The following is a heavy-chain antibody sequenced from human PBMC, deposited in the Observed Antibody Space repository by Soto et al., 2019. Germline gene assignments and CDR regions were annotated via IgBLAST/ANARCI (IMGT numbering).Heavy chain of an antibody. CDR1: GFTFSSYS. Sequence: PGGSLRLSCAASGFTFSSYSMNWVRQAPGKGLEWVSSISSSSSYIYYADSVKGRFTISRDNAKNSLYLQMNSLRAEDTAVYYCAREYSSSWSEPNWFDPWGQGTLVTVSS. D-gene: IGHD6-13*01. CDR2: ISSSSSYI. J-gene: IGHJ5*02. V-gene: IGHV3-21*01. CDR3: AREYSSSWSEPNWFDP.